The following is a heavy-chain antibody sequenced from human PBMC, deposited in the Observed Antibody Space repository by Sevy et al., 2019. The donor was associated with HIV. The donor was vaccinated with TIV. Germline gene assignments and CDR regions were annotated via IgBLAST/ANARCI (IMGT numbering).Heavy chain of an antibody. CDR3: AKAAMVRGVIGGSDYYYYMDV. D-gene: IGHD3-10*01. CDR2: ISGSGGST. J-gene: IGHJ6*03. CDR1: GFTFSSYA. Sequence: GGSLRLSCAASGFTFSSYAMSWVRQAPGKGLEWVSAISGSGGSTYYADSVKGRFTISMDNSKNTMYLQMNSLRAEDTAVYYCAKAAMVRGVIGGSDYYYYMDVWGKGTPVTVSS. V-gene: IGHV3-23*01.